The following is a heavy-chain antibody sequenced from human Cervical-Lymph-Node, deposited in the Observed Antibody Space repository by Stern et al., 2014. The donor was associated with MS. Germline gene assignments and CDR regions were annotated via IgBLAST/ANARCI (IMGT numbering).Heavy chain of an antibody. Sequence: VQLVESGPGLVKPSETLSLTCTVSGGSTSSFYWNWIRQLPGKGLEWIGYIYHTGRPNYSPSLTSPVTLSLDTSKNQFSLKLSSVTAADTAVYYCARQIFPFYYFDSWGQGALVTVSS. D-gene: IGHD3-3*01. V-gene: IGHV4-59*08. CDR3: ARQIFPFYYFDS. J-gene: IGHJ4*02. CDR2: IYHTGRP. CDR1: GGSTSSFY.